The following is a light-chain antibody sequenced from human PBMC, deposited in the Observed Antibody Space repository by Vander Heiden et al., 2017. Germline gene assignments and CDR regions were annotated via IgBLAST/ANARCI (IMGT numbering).Light chain of an antibody. CDR1: SSDVGGYDY. CDR2: DVT. V-gene: IGLV2-14*03. J-gene: IGLJ1*01. Sequence: QSALNHPASVSGSPGQSITISCTGTSSDVGGYDYVSWFQHHPGKAPKLMIYDVTNRPSGVSNRFSGSKSGNTASLTISGLQAEDEGDYYCSSYTSSSTLVFGTGTRVTVL. CDR3: SSYTSSSTLV.